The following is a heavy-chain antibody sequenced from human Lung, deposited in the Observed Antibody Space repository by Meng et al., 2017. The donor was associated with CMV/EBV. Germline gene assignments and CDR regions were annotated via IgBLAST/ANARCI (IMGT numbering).Heavy chain of an antibody. J-gene: IGHJ4*02. CDR1: GLSTYG. Sequence: QVRLGEAGGGGVQRGGSRRLSCGASGLSTYGMHWVRQVPGKGLEWVAFIWFDGSSKYYADSVKGRFSISRDNSKNTLYLQMNSLRPEDTGVYYCAKDGKSGGYFDYWGQGTLVTVSS. CDR3: AKDGKSGGYFDY. CDR2: IWFDGSSK. D-gene: IGHD1-1*01. V-gene: IGHV3-30*02.